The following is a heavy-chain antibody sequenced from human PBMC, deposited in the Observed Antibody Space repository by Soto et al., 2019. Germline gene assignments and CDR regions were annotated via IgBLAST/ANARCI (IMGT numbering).Heavy chain of an antibody. J-gene: IGHJ6*03. CDR3: ARDLYGDYGSGHVYYMDV. V-gene: IGHV1-69*08. Sequence: QVQLVQSGAEVKKPGSSVKVSCKASGGTFSSYTIGWVRQAPGQGLEWMGRIIPILDTVNYAQKFQGRVTITADKSTGIAYMELSSLGSEDTAVYYWARDLYGDYGSGHVYYMDVWGKGTAVTVSS. CDR2: IIPILDTV. CDR1: GGTFSSYT. D-gene: IGHD4-17*01.